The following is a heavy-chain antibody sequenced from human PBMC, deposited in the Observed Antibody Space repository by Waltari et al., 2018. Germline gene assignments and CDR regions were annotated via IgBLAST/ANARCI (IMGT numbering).Heavy chain of an antibody. CDR1: GFLCSRYA. J-gene: IGHJ1*01. CDR2: ISGEGENS. V-gene: IGHV3-23*04. D-gene: IGHD2-2*01. Sequence: EVQLVESGGDLVQPGEALGLSCGSSGFLCSRYAMRWVRQAPGKGLEWVSGISGEGENSYDADSVKGRFTISRDNSRNILYLQMNRLRADDTGVYYCAKDEGYAGKDGDLRHWGQGSLVSVSS. CDR3: AKDEGYAGKDGDLRH.